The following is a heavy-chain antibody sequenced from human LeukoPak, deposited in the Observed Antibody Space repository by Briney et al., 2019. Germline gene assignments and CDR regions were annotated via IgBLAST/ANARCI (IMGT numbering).Heavy chain of an antibody. V-gene: IGHV4-34*01. J-gene: IGHJ5*02. CDR3: ARTEGSGIVVPTTDRDNWFDP. CDR2: INHSGST. D-gene: IGHD3-22*01. Sequence: SETLSLTCAVYGGSFSGYYWSWIRQPPGKGLEWIGEINHSGSTNYNPSLKSRVTISVDTSKNQFSLELSSVTAADTAVYYCARTEGSGIVVPTTDRDNWFDPWGQGTLVTVSS. CDR1: GGSFSGYY.